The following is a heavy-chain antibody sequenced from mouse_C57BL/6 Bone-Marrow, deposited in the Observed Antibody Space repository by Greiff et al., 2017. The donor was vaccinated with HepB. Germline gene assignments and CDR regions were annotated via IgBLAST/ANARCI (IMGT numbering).Heavy chain of an antibody. CDR1: GYTFTSYW. J-gene: IGHJ2*01. Sequence: QVQLKQPGAELVRPGPSVKLSCKASGYTFTSYWMHWVKQRPGQGLEWIGVIDPSDSYTNYNQKFKGKATLTVDTSSSTAYMQLSSLTSEDSAVYYCARRGGFDYWGQGTTLTVSS. CDR3: ARRGGFDY. V-gene: IGHV1-59*01. CDR2: IDPSDSYT.